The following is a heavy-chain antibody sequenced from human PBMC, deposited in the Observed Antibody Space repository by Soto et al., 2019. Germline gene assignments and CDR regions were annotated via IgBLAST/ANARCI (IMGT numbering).Heavy chain of an antibody. Sequence: GGSLRLSCAASGFTFSSYAMSWVRQAPGKGLEWVSAISGSGGSTYYADSVKDRFTISRDNSKNTLYLQMNSLRAEDTAVYYCAKDILSATYYDFWSGDSAGMDVWGQGTTVTVSS. D-gene: IGHD3-3*01. J-gene: IGHJ6*02. CDR2: ISGSGGST. V-gene: IGHV3-23*01. CDR1: GFTFSSYA. CDR3: AKDILSATYYDFWSGDSAGMDV.